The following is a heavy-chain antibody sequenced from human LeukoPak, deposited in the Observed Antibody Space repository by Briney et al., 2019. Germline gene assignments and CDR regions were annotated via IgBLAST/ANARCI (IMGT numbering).Heavy chain of an antibody. CDR3: ASPVVRGYYYGMDV. D-gene: IGHD3-10*01. Sequence: GASVKVSCKASGYNFNYYAMYWVRQAPGQRLEWMGWINGGNDTTKYSQRFQGRVSVTRDTSASTAYMELSSLRSEDTAVYYCASPVVRGYYYGMDVWGQGTTVTVSS. J-gene: IGHJ6*02. V-gene: IGHV1-3*01. CDR2: INGGNDTT. CDR1: GYNFNYYA.